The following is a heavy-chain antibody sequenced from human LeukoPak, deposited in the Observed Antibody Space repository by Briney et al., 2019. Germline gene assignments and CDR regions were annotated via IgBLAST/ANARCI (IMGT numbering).Heavy chain of an antibody. Sequence: GGSLRLSCAASGFTFSSYSMNWVRQAPGKGLEWVSSISRSSNYIYYADSLKGRFTISRDNAKNSLYLQMNSLRAEDTAVYYCARDADSSSWSMYYYYGMDVWGQGTTVTVSS. CDR1: GFTFSSYS. J-gene: IGHJ6*02. CDR3: ARDADSSSWSMYYYYGMDV. V-gene: IGHV3-21*01. D-gene: IGHD6-13*01. CDR2: ISRSSNYI.